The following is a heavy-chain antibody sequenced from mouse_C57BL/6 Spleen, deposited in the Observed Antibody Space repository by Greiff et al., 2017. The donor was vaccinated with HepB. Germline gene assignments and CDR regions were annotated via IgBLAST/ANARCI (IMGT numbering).Heavy chain of an antibody. CDR3: TRNRVYGSSPHFDY. D-gene: IGHD1-1*01. J-gene: IGHJ2*01. Sequence: QVQLQQSGAELVRPGASVTLSCKASGYTFTDYEMHWVKQTPVHGLEWIGAIDPETGGTAYNQKFKGKAILTADKSSSTAYMELRSLTSEDSAVYYCTRNRVYGSSPHFDYWGQGTTLTVSS. CDR1: GYTFTDYE. V-gene: IGHV1-15*01. CDR2: IDPETGGT.